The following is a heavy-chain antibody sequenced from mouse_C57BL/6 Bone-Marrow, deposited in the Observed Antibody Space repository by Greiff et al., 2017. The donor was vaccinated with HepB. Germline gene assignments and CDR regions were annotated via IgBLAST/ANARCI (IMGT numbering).Heavy chain of an antibody. CDR2: IDPEDGET. D-gene: IGHD2-4*01. V-gene: IGHV14-2*01. CDR3: ARDYDYPFFDY. J-gene: IGHJ2*01. Sequence: EVKLMESGAELVKPGASVKLSCTASGFNIKDYYMHWVKQRTEQGLEWIGRIDPEDGETKYAPKFQGKATITADTSSNTAYLKLSSLTSEDTAVYYCARDYDYPFFDYWGQGTTLTVSS. CDR1: GFNIKDYY.